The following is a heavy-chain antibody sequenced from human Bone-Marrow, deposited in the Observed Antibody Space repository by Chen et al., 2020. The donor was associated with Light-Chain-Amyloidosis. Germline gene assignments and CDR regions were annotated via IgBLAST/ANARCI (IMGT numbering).Heavy chain of an antibody. CDR1: GFTFSKYW. Sequence: EVQLVESGGGLIQPGGSLRLHCADSGFTFSKYWMHWVRHAPGKGPVWVSRLTEDGGVVTYADSVQGRFTISRDNAKNTMYLQMYSLRAEDTAVYYCARERLSVREGNAGDFYYYNYMDVWGKGTTVTVSS. CDR3: ARERLSVREGNAGDFYYYNYMDV. J-gene: IGHJ6*03. D-gene: IGHD3-10*01. CDR2: LTEDGGVV. V-gene: IGHV3-74*01.